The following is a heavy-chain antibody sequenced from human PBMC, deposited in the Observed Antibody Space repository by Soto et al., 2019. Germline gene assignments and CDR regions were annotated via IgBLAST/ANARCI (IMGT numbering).Heavy chain of an antibody. CDR3: ATTRGIAVGGSFDH. Sequence: QVQLQESGPGLVKPSETLSLTCIVSGASISSRSSYWGWIRQPPGKGLEWVGTFYSGSTYNNPSLKSRVTISVDTSKNQFSLKLSSVAAEDTAIYYCATTRGIAVGGSFDHGGQGTLVTVSS. J-gene: IGHJ5*02. CDR2: FYSGST. D-gene: IGHD6-13*01. V-gene: IGHV4-39*01. CDR1: GASISSRSSY.